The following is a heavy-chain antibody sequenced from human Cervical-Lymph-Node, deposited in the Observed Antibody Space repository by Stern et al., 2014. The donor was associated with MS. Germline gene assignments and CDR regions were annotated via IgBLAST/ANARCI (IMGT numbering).Heavy chain of an antibody. V-gene: IGHV5-51*01. CDR2: IYHGDSAT. CDR1: GYSFSTYW. CDR3: ARLGGAQRAGFDY. D-gene: IGHD1-1*01. J-gene: IGHJ4*01. Sequence: EVQLVESGAEVKKPGESLKISCQGSGYSFSTYWIGWVRQMTGKGLEWMGIIYHGDSATTYTPAFQGQVTISAHKALSTACSPRSGLRVSDTASYYCARLGGAQRAGFDYWGHGTLVTVSS.